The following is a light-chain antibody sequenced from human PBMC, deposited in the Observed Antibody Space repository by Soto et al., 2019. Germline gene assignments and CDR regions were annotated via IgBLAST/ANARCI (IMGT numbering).Light chain of an antibody. Sequence: DIQMTQSPSSLSASVGDRVTITCRASQTVITNLDWYQQKPGKAPNFLIFVTSSLESGVPSRFRGSGSGTDFTLTISSLQAEDLATYYCQQSYSTPLTFGRGTKVDIK. J-gene: IGKJ4*01. V-gene: IGKV1-39*01. CDR2: VTS. CDR3: QQSYSTPLT. CDR1: QTVITN.